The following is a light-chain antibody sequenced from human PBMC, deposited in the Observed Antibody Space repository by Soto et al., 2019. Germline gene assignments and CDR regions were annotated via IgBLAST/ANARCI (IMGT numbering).Light chain of an antibody. CDR3: QQYGSSPAYT. Sequence: EVVLTQSPGTLSLSPGERATLSCRASQRVSNNFFAWYQQKPGQAPRLLIFGSYDRATGIPDRFSGSGSGTDFTLTISMLAPEDFAVYYCQQYGSSPAYTFGQGTKLEIK. CDR2: GSY. V-gene: IGKV3-20*01. CDR1: QRVSNNF. J-gene: IGKJ2*01.